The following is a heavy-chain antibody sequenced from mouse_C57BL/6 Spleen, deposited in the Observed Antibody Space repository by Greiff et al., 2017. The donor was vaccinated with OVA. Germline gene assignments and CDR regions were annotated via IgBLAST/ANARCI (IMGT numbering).Heavy chain of an antibody. CDR2: IHPNSGST. J-gene: IGHJ4*01. V-gene: IGHV1-64*01. D-gene: IGHD1-1*01. Sequence: QVQLKQPGAELVKPGASVKLSCKASGYTFTSYWMHWVKQRPGQGLEWIGMIHPNSGSTNYNEKFKSKATLTVDKSSSTAYMQLSSLTSEDSAVYYCARLDYYYGSSPFYYAMDYWGQGTSVTVSS. CDR3: ARLDYYYGSSPFYYAMDY. CDR1: GYTFTSYW.